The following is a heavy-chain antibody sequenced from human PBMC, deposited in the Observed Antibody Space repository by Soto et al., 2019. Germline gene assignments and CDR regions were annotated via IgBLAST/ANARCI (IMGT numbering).Heavy chain of an antibody. J-gene: IGHJ6*02. CDR2: IWYDGSNK. D-gene: IGHD2-2*01. CDR3: AREPVPYYYYGMDV. Sequence: QVQLVESGGGVVQPGRSLRLSCAASGFTFSSYGMHWVRQAPGKGLEWVAVIWYDGSNKYYADSVKGRFTISRDNSKTTLYLQMNSLRAEDTAVYYCAREPVPYYYYGMDVWGQGTTVTVSS. CDR1: GFTFSSYG. V-gene: IGHV3-33*01.